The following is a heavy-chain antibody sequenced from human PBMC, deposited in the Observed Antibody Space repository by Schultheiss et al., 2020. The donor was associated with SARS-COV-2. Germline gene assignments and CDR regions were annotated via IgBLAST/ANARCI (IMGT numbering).Heavy chain of an antibody. CDR3: ARGEYYDSSGLGY. J-gene: IGHJ4*02. CDR1: GFTVSSNY. CDR2: IYSGGST. V-gene: IGHV3-66*01. Sequence: GGSLRLSCAASGFTVSSNYMSWVRQAPGKGLEWVSVIYSGGSTYYADSVKGRFTISRDNSKNTLYLQMNSLRAEDTAVYYCARGEYYDSSGLGYWGQGTLVTVSS. D-gene: IGHD3-22*01.